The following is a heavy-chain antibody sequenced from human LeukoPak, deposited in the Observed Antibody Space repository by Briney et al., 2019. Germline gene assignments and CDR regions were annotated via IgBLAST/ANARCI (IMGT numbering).Heavy chain of an antibody. Sequence: ASVKVSCKASGGTFSSYAISWVRQAPGQGLEWMGGIIPIFGTANYAQKFQGRVTITADESTSTAYMELSSLRSEDTAVYYCARSISLGIAARTFDYWGQGTLVTVSS. J-gene: IGHJ4*02. D-gene: IGHD6-6*01. CDR1: GGTFSSYA. V-gene: IGHV1-69*13. CDR3: ARSISLGIAARTFDY. CDR2: IIPIFGTA.